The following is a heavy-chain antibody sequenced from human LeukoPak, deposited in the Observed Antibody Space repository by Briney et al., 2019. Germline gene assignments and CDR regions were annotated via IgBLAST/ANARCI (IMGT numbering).Heavy chain of an antibody. D-gene: IGHD6-13*01. V-gene: IGHV1-2*02. J-gene: IGHJ4*02. Sequence: GASVKVSCKASGYSFTGYYIHWVRQAPGQGLEWMGRINTNSGDTNYAQSFQGRVSMTRDTSITTAYVEVSRLTSDDTAVYYCAREPFTAGHFFDFWGRGPLVTVPS. CDR3: AREPFTAGHFFDF. CDR1: GYSFTGYY. CDR2: INTNSGDT.